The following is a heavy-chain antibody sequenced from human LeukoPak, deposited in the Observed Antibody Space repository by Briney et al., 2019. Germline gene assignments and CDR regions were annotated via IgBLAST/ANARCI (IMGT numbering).Heavy chain of an antibody. CDR1: GFTFSSYA. V-gene: IGHV3-23*01. Sequence: GGSLRLSCAASGFTFSSYARSWVRQAPGKGLEWVSAISGSGGSTYYADSVKGRFTISRDNAKNSLYLQMNSLRAEDTAVYYCARASWRYYYYYGMDVWGQGTTVTVSS. CDR2: ISGSGGST. CDR3: ARASWRYYYYYGMDV. J-gene: IGHJ6*02.